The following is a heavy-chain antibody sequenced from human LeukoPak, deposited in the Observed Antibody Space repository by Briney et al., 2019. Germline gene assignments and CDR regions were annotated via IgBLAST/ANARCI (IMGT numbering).Heavy chain of an antibody. J-gene: IGHJ4*02. Sequence: PGGSLRLSCAASGFTFSSYAMSWVRQAPGKGLEWVSAISGSGGSTYYADSVKGRSTISRDNSKNTLYLQMNSLRAEDTAVYYCAKDLRGRIAAPDYWGQGTLVTVSS. CDR1: GFTFSSYA. CDR3: AKDLRGRIAAPDY. CDR2: ISGSGGST. V-gene: IGHV3-23*01. D-gene: IGHD6-6*01.